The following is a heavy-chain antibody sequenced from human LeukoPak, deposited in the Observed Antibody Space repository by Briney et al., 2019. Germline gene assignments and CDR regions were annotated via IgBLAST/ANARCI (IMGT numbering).Heavy chain of an antibody. D-gene: IGHD3-3*01. V-gene: IGHV3-7*03. CDR2: IKGDGSEK. CDR3: ARSRITIFGVVKGANMDV. Sequence: GGSLRLSCAASGFTFSSYTFSSYWMSWVRQAPGKGLEWVANIKGDGSEKYYVDSVKGRFTISRDNAKNSLYLQMNSLRAEDTAVYYCARSRITIFGVVKGANMDVWGQGTTVTVSS. CDR1: GFTFSSYTFSSYW. J-gene: IGHJ6*02.